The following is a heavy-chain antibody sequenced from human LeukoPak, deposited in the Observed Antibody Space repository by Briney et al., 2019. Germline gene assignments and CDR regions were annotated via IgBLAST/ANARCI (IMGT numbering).Heavy chain of an antibody. D-gene: IGHD6-19*01. J-gene: IGHJ4*02. CDR3: AGTGQWLAFDY. CDR2: IHYSGST. V-gene: IGHV4-59*08. Sequence: SETLSLTCTVSGGSISSYYWSWIRQPPGKGLEWIGYIHYSGSTNYNPSLKSRVTISIDTSKNQFSLKLSSVTAADTAVYYCAGTGQWLAFDYWGQGTLVTVSS. CDR1: GGSISSYY.